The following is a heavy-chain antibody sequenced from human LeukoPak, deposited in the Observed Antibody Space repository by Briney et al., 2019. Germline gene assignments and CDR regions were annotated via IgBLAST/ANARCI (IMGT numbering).Heavy chain of an antibody. V-gene: IGHV3-11*04. CDR3: ARKDFSSGSFSY. Sequence: GGYLRLSCAVSGFPFSRFYMSWIRQAPGKGLEWISYIGLSGSPLDYADSVKGRFTISRDNAKNSLYLDMNSLRAEDTAVYYCARKDFSSGSFSYWGQGTLVTVSS. CDR2: IGLSGSPL. D-gene: IGHD3-22*01. CDR1: GFPFSRFY. J-gene: IGHJ4*02.